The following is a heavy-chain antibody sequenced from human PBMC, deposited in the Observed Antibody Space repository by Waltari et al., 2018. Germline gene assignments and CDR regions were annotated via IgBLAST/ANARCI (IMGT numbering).Heavy chain of an antibody. CDR2: ISSSSSAI. V-gene: IGHV3-48*04. Sequence: EVQLVESGGGLEQPGGSLRLSCAASGLIFSSSSINGFRQAPGKGLEWVSYISSSSSAIYYADSVKGRFTISRDNAKNSLYLQMNSLRAEDTAVYYCTRSLTSGRGAFDIWGQGTKVTVSS. CDR3: TRSLTSGRGAFDI. D-gene: IGHD2-15*01. CDR1: GLIFSSSS. J-gene: IGHJ3*02.